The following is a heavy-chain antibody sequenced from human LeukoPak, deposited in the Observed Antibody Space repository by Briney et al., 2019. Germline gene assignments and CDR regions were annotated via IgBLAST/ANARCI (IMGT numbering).Heavy chain of an antibody. J-gene: IGHJ4*02. V-gene: IGHV4-38-2*02. CDR2: IYHSGST. Sequence: SETLSLTCTVSGGSISSYYWSWIRQPPGKGLQWIGSIYHSGSTYYNPSLKSRVTISVDTSKNQFSLKLSSVSAADTAVYYCARVRSSGWMDYWGQGTLVTVSS. D-gene: IGHD6-19*01. CDR1: GGSISSYY. CDR3: ARVRSSGWMDY.